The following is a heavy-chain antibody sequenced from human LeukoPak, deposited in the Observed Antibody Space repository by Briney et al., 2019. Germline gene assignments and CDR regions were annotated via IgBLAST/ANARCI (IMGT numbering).Heavy chain of an antibody. CDR2: IYGGGSGTT. J-gene: IGHJ4*02. V-gene: IGHV3-53*01. Sequence: GGSLRLSCAASTLSLNSACMKGVRETAGKGLEGVAVIYGGGSGTTFYADSVKGRFTISRDNYENTVYLQMNNLRAEDTAVYYCAGAVEGIKYYFAHWGPGTLVSVSS. CDR1: TLSLNSAC. D-gene: IGHD6-19*01. CDR3: AGAVEGIKYYFAH.